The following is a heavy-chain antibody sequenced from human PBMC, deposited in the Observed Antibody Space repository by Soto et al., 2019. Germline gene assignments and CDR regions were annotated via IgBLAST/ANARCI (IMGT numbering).Heavy chain of an antibody. V-gene: IGHV4-59*01. CDR1: GGSMSGYH. Sequence: QVRLQESGPGLVQPSETLSLTCSIFGGSMSGYHWNWIRQTPGKGVEWIGYFHNSGSPTYSSSLKSRVTISVDKSAKQSSLRLTSVTAADTAVYWCARDPVDGYALFDSWGQGVLVTVSS. D-gene: IGHD5-12*01. J-gene: IGHJ5*02. CDR2: FHNSGSP. CDR3: ARDPVDGYALFDS.